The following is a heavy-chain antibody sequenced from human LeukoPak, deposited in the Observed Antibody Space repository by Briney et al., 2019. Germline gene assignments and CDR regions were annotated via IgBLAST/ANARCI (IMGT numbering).Heavy chain of an antibody. CDR1: RFSFSTYE. J-gene: IGHJ2*01. D-gene: IGHD3-10*01. Sequence: GGSLRLSCAASRFSFSTYEMNWVRQAPGKGLEWLSYISNSGTTIHYADSVKGRFTISRDNAKNSLYLQMNSLRAEDTALYYCARGGSLSFWYFDLWGRSTLVSASS. CDR3: ARGGSLSFWYFDL. CDR2: ISNSGTTI. V-gene: IGHV3-48*03.